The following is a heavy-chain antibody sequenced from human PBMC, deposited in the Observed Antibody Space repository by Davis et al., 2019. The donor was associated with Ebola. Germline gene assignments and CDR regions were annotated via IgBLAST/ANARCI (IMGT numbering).Heavy chain of an antibody. V-gene: IGHV1-69*10. Sequence: AASVKVSCKASGYTFTGYYMHWVRQAPGQGLEWMGGIVPVLHISDSAQKLQGRVMITADESTSTVYMELSSLGYDDTAIYYCAKGGGLGEIWLDPWGQGTLVTVSS. CDR1: GYTFTGYY. D-gene: IGHD3-16*01. J-gene: IGHJ5*02. CDR2: IVPVLHIS. CDR3: AKGGGLGEIWLDP.